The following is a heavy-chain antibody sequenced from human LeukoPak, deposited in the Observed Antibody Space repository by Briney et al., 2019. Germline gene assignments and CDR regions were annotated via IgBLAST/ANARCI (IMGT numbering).Heavy chain of an antibody. D-gene: IGHD5-12*01. V-gene: IGHV3-43*01. CDR2: ITWNGDST. CDR1: GFTVSSNY. J-gene: IGHJ6*03. Sequence: AGGSLRLSCAASGFTVSSNYMSWVRQAPGKGLEWVSLITWNGDSTYYADSVEGRFTISRDNSKNSLYLQMNSLRTEDTALYYCAKDKWLRGYYYYYMDVWGKGTTVTVSS. CDR3: AKDKWLRGYYYYYMDV.